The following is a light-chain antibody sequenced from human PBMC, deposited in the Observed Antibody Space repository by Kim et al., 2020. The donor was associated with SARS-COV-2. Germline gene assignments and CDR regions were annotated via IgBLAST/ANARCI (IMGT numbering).Light chain of an antibody. CDR1: SSDVGGYKY. V-gene: IGLV2-14*03. J-gene: IGLJ2*01. Sequence: QSAVTQPPSVSGSPGQSITISCTGTSSDVGGYKYVSWYRQQPGTAPKLMIYDVDNRPSGVSDRFSGSKSGNTASLTISGLQAEDEGDYYCSSYTRTDTVVFGGGTQLTVL. CDR2: DVD. CDR3: SSYTRTDTVV.